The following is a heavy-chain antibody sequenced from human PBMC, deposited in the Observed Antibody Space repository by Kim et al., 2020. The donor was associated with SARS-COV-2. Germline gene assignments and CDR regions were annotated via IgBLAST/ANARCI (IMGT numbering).Heavy chain of an antibody. V-gene: IGHV6-1*01. CDR2: TYYRSKWYN. Sequence: SQTLSLTCAVSGDSVSSNHMSWSWIRQSPSRGLEWLGRTYYRSKWYNDYAESVKGRITINPDTSKNQCSLLLNSVSPEDTAVYYCAREPRYHDILSAMDFWGQGTTVTVSS. CDR1: GDSVSSNHMS. CDR3: AREPRYHDILSAMDF. J-gene: IGHJ6*02. D-gene: IGHD3-9*01.